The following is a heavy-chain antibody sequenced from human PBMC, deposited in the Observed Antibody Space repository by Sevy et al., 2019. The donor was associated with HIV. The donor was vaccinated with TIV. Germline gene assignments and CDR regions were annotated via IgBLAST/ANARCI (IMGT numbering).Heavy chain of an antibody. CDR1: GFTFSSYA. D-gene: IGHD2-2*01. Sequence: GGSLRLSCAASGFTFSSYAMHWVRQAPGKGLEWVAVISYDGSNKYYADSVKGRFTISRDKSKNTLYLQMNSLRAEDTAEYYCARDIVVFPAALSEPYHMYYYYGMDVWGQGTTVTVSS. CDR2: ISYDGSNK. V-gene: IGHV3-30-3*01. J-gene: IGHJ6*02. CDR3: ARDIVVFPAALSEPYHMYYYYGMDV.